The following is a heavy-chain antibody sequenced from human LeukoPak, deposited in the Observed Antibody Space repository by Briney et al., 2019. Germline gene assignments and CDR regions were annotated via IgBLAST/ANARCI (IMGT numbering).Heavy chain of an antibody. D-gene: IGHD3-22*01. CDR3: AKGGSSITMIVVEDAFDI. Sequence: GGSLRLSCAASGFTFSSYSMNWVRQAPGKGLEWVSSISSSSSYIYYADSVKGRFTISRDNSKNTLYLQMNSLRAEDTAVYYCAKGGSSITMIVVEDAFDIWGQGTMVTVSS. CDR1: GFTFSSYS. V-gene: IGHV3-21*01. CDR2: ISSSSSYI. J-gene: IGHJ3*02.